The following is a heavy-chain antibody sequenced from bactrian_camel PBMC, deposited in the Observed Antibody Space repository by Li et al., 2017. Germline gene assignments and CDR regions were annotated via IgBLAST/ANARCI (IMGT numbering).Heavy chain of an antibody. J-gene: IGHJ4*01. D-gene: IGHD5*01. CDR3: TRETQWVGYHEFAEY. CDR1: GIIDGTNC. Sequence: HVQLVESGGGSVQAGGSLRLSCGASGIIDGTNCIGWFRQVPGKEREGVAAIVILGGTTYYADSVKGRFTISQDSAKNTVYLQLNSLTREDSAMYYCTRETQWVGYHEFAEYWGQGTQVTVS. CDR2: IVILGGTT. V-gene: IGHV3S1*01.